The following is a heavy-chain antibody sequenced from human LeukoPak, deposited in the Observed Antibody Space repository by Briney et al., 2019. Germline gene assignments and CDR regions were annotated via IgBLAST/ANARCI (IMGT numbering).Heavy chain of an antibody. CDR1: GFTFSGSA. CDR2: IRSKANSYAT. J-gene: IGHJ4*02. Sequence: TGGSLRLSCAASGFTFSGSAMHWVRQASGKGLEWVGRIRSKANSYATAYAASVEGRFTISRDDSKNTAYLQMNSLKTEDTAVYYCTRRGRVNDYWGQGTLVTVSS. CDR3: TRRGRVNDY. V-gene: IGHV3-73*01. D-gene: IGHD3-10*01.